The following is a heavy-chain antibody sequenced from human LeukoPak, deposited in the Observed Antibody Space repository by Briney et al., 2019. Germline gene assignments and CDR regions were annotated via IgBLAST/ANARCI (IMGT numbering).Heavy chain of an antibody. Sequence: GRSLRLSCAASGFTFSSYGMHWVRQAPGKGLEWVAVIWYDGSNKYYADSVKGRFTISRDNSKNTLYLQMNSLRAKDTAVYYCARDQHFWRGFFDYWGQGTLVTVSS. CDR3: ARDQHFWRGFFDY. CDR1: GFTFSSYG. D-gene: IGHD3-3*02. V-gene: IGHV3-33*01. CDR2: IWYDGSNK. J-gene: IGHJ4*02.